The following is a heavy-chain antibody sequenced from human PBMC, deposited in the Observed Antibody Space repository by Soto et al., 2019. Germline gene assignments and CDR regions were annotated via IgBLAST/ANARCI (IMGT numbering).Heavy chain of an antibody. J-gene: IGHJ1*01. Sequence: QVQVVQSGAEVKKPGSSVKISCKASGRSFSSFPTSWVRQVPGQGLEWMGGVISASGSVTYAPKFQGRVTMTAVNSAGIGYMELTSLTSEDTAIYYCARGGSSDAYNYVLDQWGPGTMVTVPS. V-gene: IGHV1-69*06. CDR3: ARGGSSDAYNYVLDQ. CDR1: GRSFSSFP. D-gene: IGHD5-18*01. CDR2: VISASGSV.